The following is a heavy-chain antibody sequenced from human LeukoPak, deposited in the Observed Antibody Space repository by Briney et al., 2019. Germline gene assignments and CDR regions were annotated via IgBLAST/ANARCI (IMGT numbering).Heavy chain of an antibody. D-gene: IGHD1-1*01. V-gene: IGHV4-34*01. J-gene: IGHJ6*03. Sequence: SETLSLTCAVYGGSFSGYYWSWIRQPPGKGLEWIGEINHSGSTNYNPSLKSRVTISVDTSKNQFSLKLSSVTAADTAVYYCARQGNSHPSYYYYYYMDVWGKGTTVTVSS. CDR3: ARQGNSHPSYYYYYYMDV. CDR2: INHSGST. CDR1: GGSFSGYY.